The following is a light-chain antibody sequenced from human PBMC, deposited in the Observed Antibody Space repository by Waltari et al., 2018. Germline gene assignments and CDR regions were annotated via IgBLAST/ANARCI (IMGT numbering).Light chain of an antibody. V-gene: IGLV3-19*01. Sequence: SSGLTQDPAVSVALGQTVRITCQGDCLRTYFATWYQQKPGQAPLLVIYGKNNRPSGIPDRFSGSGSEDTTSLTITGAQAEDEADYFCSARDSSGNHVLFGGGTKLTVL. CDR2: GKN. CDR3: SARDSSGNHVL. J-gene: IGLJ3*02. CDR1: CLRTYF.